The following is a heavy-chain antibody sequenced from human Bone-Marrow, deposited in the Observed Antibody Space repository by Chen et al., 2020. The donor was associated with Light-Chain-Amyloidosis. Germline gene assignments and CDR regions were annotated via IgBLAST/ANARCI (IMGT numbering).Heavy chain of an antibody. CDR3: ARRRYGYNFDY. Sequence: EVQLEQSGPEVKKPGESLKISCKGSGYTFPNYWIGWVRQMPGKGLEWMGVIYPDDSDARYRPAFEGQVTISADKSITTAYLQWRSLKASDTAMYYCARRRYGYNFDYWGQGTLVTVSS. CDR1: GYTFPNYW. CDR2: IYPDDSDA. J-gene: IGHJ4*02. V-gene: IGHV5-51*01. D-gene: IGHD5-12*01.